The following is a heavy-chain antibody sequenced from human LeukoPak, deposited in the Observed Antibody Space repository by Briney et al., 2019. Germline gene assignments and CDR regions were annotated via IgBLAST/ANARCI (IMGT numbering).Heavy chain of an antibody. J-gene: IGHJ4*03. Sequence: PSETLSLTCAVYGGSFSRYYWSWIRQSPGKGLEWIAEIDHRGDTNYNPSVKSRVTISVDTSKNQFSLKVRSLSAADTAVYYCARGATISETGYFDFWGQGTPVSVSS. CDR3: ARGATISETGYFDF. CDR1: GGSFSRYY. V-gene: IGHV4-34*01. D-gene: IGHD2-21*02. CDR2: IDHRGDT.